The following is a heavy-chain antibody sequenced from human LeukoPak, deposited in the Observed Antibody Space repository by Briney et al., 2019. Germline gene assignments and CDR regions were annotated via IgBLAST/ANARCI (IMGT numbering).Heavy chain of an antibody. CDR2: IKQDGSEK. CDR3: ARAQSLGY. D-gene: IGHD3-16*01. CDR1: GFTFSTYW. Sequence: GGSLRLSCAASGFTFSTYWVTWVRQAPGKGLEWVARIKQDGSEKYYVDSVKGRFIISRDNAKNSLYLQMNSLRAEDTAVFYCARAQSLGYWGQGTLVTVSS. J-gene: IGHJ4*02. V-gene: IGHV3-7*03.